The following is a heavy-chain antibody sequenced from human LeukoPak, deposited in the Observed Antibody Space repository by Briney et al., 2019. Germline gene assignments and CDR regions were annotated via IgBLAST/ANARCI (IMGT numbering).Heavy chain of an antibody. D-gene: IGHD1-26*01. Sequence: PGGSLRLSCAASGFTFSSYSMNWVRQAPGKGLEWVSSISSSSSYIYYADSVKGRFTISRDNAKNSLYLQMNSLRAEDTAVYYCARAEWELPTPRDDAFDIWGQGTMVTVSS. J-gene: IGHJ3*02. CDR2: ISSSSSYI. V-gene: IGHV3-21*01. CDR1: GFTFSSYS. CDR3: ARAEWELPTPRDDAFDI.